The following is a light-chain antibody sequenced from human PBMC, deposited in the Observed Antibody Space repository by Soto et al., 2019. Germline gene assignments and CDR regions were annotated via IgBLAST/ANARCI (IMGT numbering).Light chain of an antibody. CDR1: SSNIGNNY. J-gene: IGLJ2*01. CDR3: GTWDSSLSAGV. Sequence: QSVLTQPPSVSAAPGQKVTISCSGSSSNIGNNYVSWYQQLPGTAPKLLIYDNNKRPSGIPDRFSGSKSGTSATLGITGLQIGDEADYYCGTWDSSLSAGVFGGGNKLTVL. V-gene: IGLV1-51*01. CDR2: DNN.